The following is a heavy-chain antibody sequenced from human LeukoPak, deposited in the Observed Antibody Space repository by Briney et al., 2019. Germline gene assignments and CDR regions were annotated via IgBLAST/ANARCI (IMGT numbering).Heavy chain of an antibody. D-gene: IGHD3-22*01. V-gene: IGHV1-69*04. CDR1: GGTFSSYA. J-gene: IGHJ4*02. CDR2: IIPILGIA. CDR3: AREAHDSSGYYDY. Sequence: GASVKVSCKASGGTFSSYAISWVRQAPGQGLEWMGSIIPILGIANYAQKFQGRVTIAADKSTSTAYMELSSLRSDDTAVYYCAREAHDSSGYYDYWGQGTLVTVSS.